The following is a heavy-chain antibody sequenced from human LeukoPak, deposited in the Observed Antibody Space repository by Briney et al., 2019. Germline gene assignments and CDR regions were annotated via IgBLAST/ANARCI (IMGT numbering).Heavy chain of an antibody. D-gene: IGHD6-13*01. Sequence: GGSLRLSCAAAGFTVSTSAMSWVRQAPGKGLEWVANINQYGTEKNYMDSMKGRLTTSRDNTNNSLFLQMNSLRVDDTAVYHCARVSAAGTGFLDLWGRGTLVLVSA. CDR1: GFTVSTSA. CDR3: ARVSAAGTGFLDL. J-gene: IGHJ2*01. CDR2: INQYGTEK. V-gene: IGHV3-7*01.